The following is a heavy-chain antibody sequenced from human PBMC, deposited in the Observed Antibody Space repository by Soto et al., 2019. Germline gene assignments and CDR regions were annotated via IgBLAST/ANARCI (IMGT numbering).Heavy chain of an antibody. CDR3: ARLRASTWYMGGYLDY. J-gene: IGHJ4*02. Sequence: VGSLRLSCAASGFAFSDYYMSWIRQAPGKGLEWVSYIVSSSSYTNYADSVKGRFTISRDNAKNSLYLEMNSLRAEDTAVYYCARLRASTWYMGGYLDYWGLGTLVTV. V-gene: IGHV3-11*06. CDR2: IVSSSSYT. CDR1: GFAFSDYY. D-gene: IGHD6-13*01.